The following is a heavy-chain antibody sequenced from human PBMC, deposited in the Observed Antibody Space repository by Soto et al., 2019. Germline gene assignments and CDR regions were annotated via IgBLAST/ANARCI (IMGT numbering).Heavy chain of an antibody. CDR1: GFTFSSYA. CDR3: ARDAAIFGVVIMWYYGMDV. Sequence: GGSLRLSCAASGFTFSSYAMHWVRQAPGKGLEWVAVISYDGSNKYYADSVKGRFTISRDNSKNTLYLQMNSLRAEDTAVYYCARDAAIFGVVIMWYYGMDVWGQGTTVTVSS. D-gene: IGHD3-3*01. J-gene: IGHJ6*02. CDR2: ISYDGSNK. V-gene: IGHV3-30-3*01.